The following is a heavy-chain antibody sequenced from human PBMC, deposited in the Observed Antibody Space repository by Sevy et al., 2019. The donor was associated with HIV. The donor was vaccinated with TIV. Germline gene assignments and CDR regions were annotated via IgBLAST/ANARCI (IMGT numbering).Heavy chain of an antibody. J-gene: IGHJ4*02. CDR3: ARDSHNYGSGTPPPFDY. Sequence: ATVKVSCKASGYTFTSYGISWVRQAPRQGLEWMGWISAYNGNTNYAQKLQGRVTMTTDTSTSTAYMELRSLRSDDTAVYYCARDSHNYGSGTPPPFDYWGQGTLVTVSS. V-gene: IGHV1-18*04. CDR2: ISAYNGNT. D-gene: IGHD3-10*01. CDR1: GYTFTSYG.